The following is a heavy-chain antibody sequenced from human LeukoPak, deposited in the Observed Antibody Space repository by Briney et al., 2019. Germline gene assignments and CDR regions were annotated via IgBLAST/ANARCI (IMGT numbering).Heavy chain of an antibody. J-gene: IGHJ6*03. Sequence: GASVKVSCKASGYTFTSYGISWVRQAPGQGLEWMGWISAHNGNTNYAQKLQGRVTMTTDTSTSTAYMELRSLRSDDTAVYYCARQPGYSGYGRRPYYYYYMDVWGKGTTVTVSS. V-gene: IGHV1-18*01. CDR3: ARQPGYSGYGRRPYYYYYMDV. CDR2: ISAHNGNT. D-gene: IGHD5-12*01. CDR1: GYTFTSYG.